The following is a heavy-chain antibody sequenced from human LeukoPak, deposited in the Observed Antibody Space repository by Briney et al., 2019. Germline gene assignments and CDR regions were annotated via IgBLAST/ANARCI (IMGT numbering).Heavy chain of an antibody. CDR2: IYTSGST. V-gene: IGHV4-4*07. D-gene: IGHD6-13*01. J-gene: IGHJ4*02. CDR1: GGSIWNYY. Sequence: SETLSLTCTVSGGSIWNYYWSWIRQPAGKGLEWIGRIYTSGSTNYNPSLKSRLSMSVDTSKNQFSLKLSSVTAADTAVYYCARMVAAAGTDYWGQGTLVTVSS. CDR3: ARMVAAAGTDY.